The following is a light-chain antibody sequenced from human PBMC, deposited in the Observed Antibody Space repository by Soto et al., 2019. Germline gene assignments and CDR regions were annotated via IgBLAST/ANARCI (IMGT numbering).Light chain of an antibody. CDR1: QSISYN. CDR3: QQYNNWPPYT. CDR2: GAS. J-gene: IGKJ2*01. Sequence: EIVMTQSPATLSVSPGERATLSCRASQSISYNLAWYQQKPGQAPGLLIYGASTRATGIPARFSGSGSGTEFTLTISSLQSEDFAVYYCQQYNNWPPYTFGQGTKLEIK. V-gene: IGKV3-15*01.